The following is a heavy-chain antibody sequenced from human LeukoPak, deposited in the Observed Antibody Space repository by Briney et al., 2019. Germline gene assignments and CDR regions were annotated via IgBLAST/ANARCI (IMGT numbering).Heavy chain of an antibody. CDR1: GGSISSSSYY. CDR2: IYYSGST. J-gene: IGHJ4*02. Sequence: NPSETLSLTCTVSGGSISSSSYYWGWIRQPPGKGLEWIGSIYYSGSTYYNPSLKSRVTISVDTSKNQFSLKLSSVTAADTAVYYCARFGYYGSGSYPIWGQGTLVTVSS. CDR3: ARFGYYGSGSYPI. D-gene: IGHD3-10*01. V-gene: IGHV4-39*07.